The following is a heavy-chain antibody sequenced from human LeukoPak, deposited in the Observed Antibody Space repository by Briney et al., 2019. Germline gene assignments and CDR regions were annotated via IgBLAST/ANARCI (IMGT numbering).Heavy chain of an antibody. CDR1: GFTFSSYS. CDR3: ARDRPMVRGALDY. J-gene: IGHJ4*02. Sequence: GGSLRLSCAASGFTFSSYSMNCVRQAPGKGLEWVSSISSSSSYIYYADSVKGRFTISRDNAKHSLYLQMNSLRAEDTAVYYCARDRPMVRGALDYWGQGTLVTVSS. V-gene: IGHV3-21*01. D-gene: IGHD3-10*01. CDR2: ISSSSSYI.